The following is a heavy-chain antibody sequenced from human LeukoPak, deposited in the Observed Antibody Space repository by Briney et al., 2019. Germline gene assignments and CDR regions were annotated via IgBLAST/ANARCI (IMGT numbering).Heavy chain of an antibody. CDR1: GGSISSYY. J-gene: IGHJ5*02. V-gene: IGHV4-59*01. CDR2: IYYSGST. CDR3: ARCIAVADNWFDP. D-gene: IGHD6-19*01. Sequence: PSETLSLTCTVSGGSISSYYWSWIRQPPGKGLEWIGYIYYSGSTNYNPSLKSRVTISVDTSKNQFSLKLSSVTAADTAVYYCARCIAVADNWFDPWGQGTLVTVSS.